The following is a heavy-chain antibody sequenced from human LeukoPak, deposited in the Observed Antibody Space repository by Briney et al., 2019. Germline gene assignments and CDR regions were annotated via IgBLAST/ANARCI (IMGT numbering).Heavy chain of an antibody. CDR2: INPNSGGT. CDR3: ARDPLGYCSGGSCSQRNWFDP. J-gene: IGHJ5*02. D-gene: IGHD2-15*01. V-gene: IGHV1-2*02. Sequence: ASVKVSCKASGYTFTGYYMHWVRQAPGQGLEWMGWINPNSGGTNYAQKFQGMVTMTRDTSISTAYMELSRLRSDDAAVYYCARDPLGYCSGGSCSQRNWFDPWGQGTLVTVSS. CDR1: GYTFTGYY.